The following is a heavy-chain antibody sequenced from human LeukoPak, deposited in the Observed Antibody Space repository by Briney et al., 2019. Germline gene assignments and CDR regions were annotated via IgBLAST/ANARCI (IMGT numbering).Heavy chain of an antibody. Sequence: PGGSLRLSCAASGFTFSSYAMNWVRQAPGKGLQWVSTISGGGGTTYYADSVKGRFTISRDNSKNTLYLQMNSLRAEDTALYYCAKGRRDGYNFDFDYWGQGTLVTVSS. V-gene: IGHV3-23*01. J-gene: IGHJ4*02. CDR1: GFTFSSYA. CDR3: AKGRRDGYNFDFDY. CDR2: ISGGGGTT. D-gene: IGHD5-24*01.